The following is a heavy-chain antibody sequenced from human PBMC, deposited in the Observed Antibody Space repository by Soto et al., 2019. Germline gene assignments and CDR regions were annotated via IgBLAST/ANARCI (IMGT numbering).Heavy chain of an antibody. Sequence: EVQLVESGGGLVQPGGSLRLSCAASGFTFSDYAMHWVRQAPGEGLEYVSAIISNGGSTYYANSVKGRFTISRDNSKNPVYLQMGRLRGGDMAVFYCVRGGGDGGYGCWGQGTLVTVSS. D-gene: IGHD5-12*01. V-gene: IGHV3-64*01. CDR2: IISNGGST. J-gene: IGHJ4*02. CDR1: GFTFSDYA. CDR3: VRGGGDGGYGC.